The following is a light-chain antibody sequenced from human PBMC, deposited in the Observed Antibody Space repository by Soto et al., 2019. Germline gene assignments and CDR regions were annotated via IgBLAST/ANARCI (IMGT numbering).Light chain of an antibody. CDR3: SAWDGSLNGLV. V-gene: IGLV1-44*01. J-gene: IGLJ3*02. CDR2: NNV. Sequence: QSALTQPPSASGTPGQRVTISCSGSSSNIGSNILNWYRQVPGTAPKLLIYNNVHRPSGVPDRFSGSKSGASGSLAISGLQVEDEADYYCSAWDGSLNGLVFGGGTKLTVL. CDR1: SSNIGSNI.